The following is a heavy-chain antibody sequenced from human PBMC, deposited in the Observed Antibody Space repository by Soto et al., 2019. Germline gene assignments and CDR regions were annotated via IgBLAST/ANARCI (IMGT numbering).Heavy chain of an antibody. V-gene: IGHV4-59*01. CDR1: GGSISSYY. CDR2: IYYSGST. J-gene: IGHJ5*02. Sequence: QVQLQESGPGLVKPSETLSLTCTVSGGSISSYYWSWIRQPPGKGLEWIGYIYYSGSTNYNPSLKSRVTISVDTSKNQFSLKLSSVTAADTSMYYRARDLLSYGYVWFYPWGQGPLVTVSS. CDR3: ARDLLSYGYVWFYP. D-gene: IGHD5-18*01.